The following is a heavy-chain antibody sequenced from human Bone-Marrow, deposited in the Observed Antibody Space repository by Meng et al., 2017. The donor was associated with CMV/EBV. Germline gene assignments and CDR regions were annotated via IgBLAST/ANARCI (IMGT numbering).Heavy chain of an antibody. CDR1: GFTLSSYE. CDR2: INHSGST. J-gene: IGHJ5*02. CDR3: ARGQRGWFDP. Sequence: ESLKISCAASGFTLSSYEMNWVRQAPGKGLEWIGEINHSGSTNYNPSLKSRVTISVDTSKNQFSLKLSSVTAAETAVYYCARGQRGWFDPWGQGTLVTVSS. V-gene: IGHV4-34*01.